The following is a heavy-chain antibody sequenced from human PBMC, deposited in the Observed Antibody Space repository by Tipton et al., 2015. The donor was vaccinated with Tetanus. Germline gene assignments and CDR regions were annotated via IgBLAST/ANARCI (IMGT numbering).Heavy chain of an antibody. V-gene: IGHV3-23*01. CDR3: AKGRLRDYGDYVGPFDY. CDR2: ISGSGGST. D-gene: IGHD4-17*01. J-gene: IGHJ4*02. CDR1: GFTFSSYA. Sequence: SLRLSCAASGFTFSSYAMSWVRQAPGKGLEWVSAISGSGGSTYYADSVKGRSTISRDNSKNTLYLQMNSLRAEDTALYYCAKGRLRDYGDYVGPFDYWGQGTLVTVSS.